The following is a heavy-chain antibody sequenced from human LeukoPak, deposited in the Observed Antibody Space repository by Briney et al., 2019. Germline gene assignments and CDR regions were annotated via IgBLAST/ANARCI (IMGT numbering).Heavy chain of an antibody. V-gene: IGHV1-18*01. D-gene: IGHD3-22*01. CDR1: GGTFSSYA. CDR2: ISAYNGHT. J-gene: IGHJ5*02. CDR3: ARSSGSRDWFDP. Sequence: GASVKVSCKASGGTFSSYAISWVRQAPGQGLEWMGWISAYNGHTNYAQELQGRVTMTTDTSTSTAYMELRSLRSDDTAVYYCARSSGSRDWFDPWGQGTLVTVSS.